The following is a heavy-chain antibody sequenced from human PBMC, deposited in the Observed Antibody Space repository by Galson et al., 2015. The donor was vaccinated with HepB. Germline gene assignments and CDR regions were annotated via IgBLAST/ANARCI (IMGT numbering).Heavy chain of an antibody. CDR2: INQDGSSK. D-gene: IGHD3-10*01. Sequence: SLRLSCAASGFTFSSYWMNWVRQAPGKGLEWVAHINQDGSSKYYDDSVKGRFTISRDNAKDSVYLQLDSLRAEDTAVYYCARRISLVRGIITKPDYYYGMDVCGQGTTVTVAS. V-gene: IGHV3-7*03. CDR3: ARRISLVRGIITKPDYYYGMDV. J-gene: IGHJ6*02. CDR1: GFTFSSYW.